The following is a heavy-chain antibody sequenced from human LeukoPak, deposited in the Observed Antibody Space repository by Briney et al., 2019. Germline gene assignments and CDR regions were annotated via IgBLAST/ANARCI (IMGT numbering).Heavy chain of an antibody. V-gene: IGHV4-30-2*01. Sequence: SETLSLTCAVSGGSISSGGYSWSWIRQPPGKGLEWIGYIYHSGSTYYNPSLKSRVTISVDRSKNQFSLKLSSVTAADTAVYYCARDRERTWFDPWGQGTLVTVSS. CDR3: ARDRERTWFDP. J-gene: IGHJ5*02. CDR2: IYHSGST. CDR1: GGSISSGGYS. D-gene: IGHD1-26*01.